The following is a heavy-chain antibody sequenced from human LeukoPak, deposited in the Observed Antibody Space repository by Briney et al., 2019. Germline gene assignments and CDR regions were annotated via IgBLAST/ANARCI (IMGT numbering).Heavy chain of an antibody. J-gene: IGHJ4*02. CDR3: AKDPTHFRVWDDYDSNVLNS. CDR2: IRYDGSNK. Sequence: GGSLRLSCAASGFTFSSYGMHWVRQAPGKVLEWVAFIRYDGSNKYYAASVKGRFTISRDNSKNTLNLQMNSLRAEDTAVYYCAKDPTHFRVWDDYDSNVLNSWGQGTLVTVSS. D-gene: IGHD3-22*01. V-gene: IGHV3-30*02. CDR1: GFTFSSYG.